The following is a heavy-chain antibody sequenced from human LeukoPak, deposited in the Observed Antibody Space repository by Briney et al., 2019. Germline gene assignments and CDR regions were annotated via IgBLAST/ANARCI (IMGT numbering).Heavy chain of an antibody. V-gene: IGHV4-39*01. CDR1: GGSISSISYY. D-gene: IGHD2-8*01. CDR3: AGSTYDNWFDP. J-gene: IGHJ5*02. Sequence: PSETLSLTCTVSGGSISSISYYCGWIRQPPGKGLEWIRSINHNRSTYYNPSLKSRVTLSVETSKNQFSLKLSSVTAADTAVYYCAGSTYDNWFDPWGQGTLVTVSS. CDR2: INHNRST.